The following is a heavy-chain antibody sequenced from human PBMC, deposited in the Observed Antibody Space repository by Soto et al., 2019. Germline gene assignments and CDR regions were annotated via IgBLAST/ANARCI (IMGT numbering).Heavy chain of an antibody. CDR1: GYTFTSYG. J-gene: IGHJ6*02. CDR3: ARDRDLKDIVVVPAAMFGDYYYGMDV. CDR2: ISAYNGNT. D-gene: IGHD2-2*01. V-gene: IGHV1-18*01. Sequence: ASVKVSCKASGYTFTSYGISWVRQAPGQGLEWMGWISAYNGNTNYAQKLQGRVTMTTDTSTSTAYMELRSLRSDDTAVYYCARDRDLKDIVVVPAAMFGDYYYGMDVRGQRTTVTVSS.